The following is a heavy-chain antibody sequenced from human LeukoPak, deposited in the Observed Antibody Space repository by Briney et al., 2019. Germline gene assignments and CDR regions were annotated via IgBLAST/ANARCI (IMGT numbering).Heavy chain of an antibody. V-gene: IGHV1-8*01. CDR3: ARVWVSPPYYYYYYMDV. CDR2: MNPNSGNT. CDR1: GYTFTSYD. J-gene: IGHJ6*03. Sequence: GASVKVPCKASGYTFTSYDINWVRQATGQGLEWMGWMNPNSGNTGYAQKFQGRVTMTRNTSISTAYMELSSLRSEDTAVYYCARVWVSPPYYYYYYMDVWGKGTTVTISS. D-gene: IGHD2-8*01.